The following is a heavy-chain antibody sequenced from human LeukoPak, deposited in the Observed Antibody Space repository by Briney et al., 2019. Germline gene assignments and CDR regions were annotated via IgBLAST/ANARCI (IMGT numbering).Heavy chain of an antibody. Sequence: GGSLRLSCVASGFTFSSYATTWVRQAPGKGLEWVSAISGSGGSTYYADSVKGRFTISRDNSKNTLYLQMNSLRAEDTAVYYCAKDDEYSYGTDYWGQGTLVTVSS. CDR3: AKDDEYSYGTDY. CDR2: ISGSGGST. CDR1: GFTFSSYA. D-gene: IGHD5-18*01. J-gene: IGHJ4*02. V-gene: IGHV3-23*01.